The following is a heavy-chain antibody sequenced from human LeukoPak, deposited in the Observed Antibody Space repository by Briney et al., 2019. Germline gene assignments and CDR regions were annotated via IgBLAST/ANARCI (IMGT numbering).Heavy chain of an antibody. Sequence: GGSLRLSCAASGVTFSNYAMHWVRQAPGKGLEWVAVISHDGSNKYYLDSVKGRFTISRDNAKNTLYLQMNSLGAEDTAVYYCARDHRETSILVGAMGYWGQGTLVTVSS. CDR2: ISHDGSNK. CDR3: ARDHRETSILVGAMGY. J-gene: IGHJ4*02. D-gene: IGHD1-26*01. CDR1: GVTFSNYA. V-gene: IGHV3-30*04.